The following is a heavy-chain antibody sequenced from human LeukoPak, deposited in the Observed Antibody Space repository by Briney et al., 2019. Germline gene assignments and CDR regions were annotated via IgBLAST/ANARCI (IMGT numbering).Heavy chain of an antibody. V-gene: IGHV1-24*01. CDR3: ATRDDSRGCYAY. D-gene: IGHD3-22*01. Sequence: ASVQVSCEVSGDTLTKLSMHWVRQAPGKGLEWMGDFDPQDGETIYAQKFQGRVTMTEDTSADTAYMELSSLRSEDTAVYYCATRDDSRGCYAYWGQGTLVTVSS. CDR1: GDTLTKLS. CDR2: FDPQDGET. J-gene: IGHJ4*02.